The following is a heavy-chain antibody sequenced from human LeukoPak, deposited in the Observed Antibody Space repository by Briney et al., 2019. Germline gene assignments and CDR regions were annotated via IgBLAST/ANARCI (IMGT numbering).Heavy chain of an antibody. CDR3: AREGGLRYFGSRGFDP. Sequence: SETRSLTCTVSGGSMNNYYWSWIRQPQGKGLEWIGYIYYSGNTNYNPSLKSRVTISVDTSKNQFSLKLSSVTAADTAVYYCAREGGLRYFGSRGFDPWGQGTLVTVSS. CDR2: IYYSGNT. V-gene: IGHV4-59*01. CDR1: GGSMNNYY. D-gene: IGHD3-9*01. J-gene: IGHJ5*02.